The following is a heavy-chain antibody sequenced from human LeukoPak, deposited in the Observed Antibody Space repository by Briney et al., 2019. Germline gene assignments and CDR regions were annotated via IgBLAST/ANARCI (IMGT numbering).Heavy chain of an antibody. CDR2: IFHTGST. CDR1: GGSINSGAYY. J-gene: IGHJ4*02. D-gene: IGHD1-26*01. V-gene: IGHV4-30-2*01. Sequence: PSETLSVTCTVSGGSINSGAYYWSWIRQPPGKGLEWIGYIFHTGSTYYNPSLKSRVTISVDTSKNQYSLKLSSVTAADTAVYYCARARGNEWVFFDYWGQGTLVTVSS. CDR3: ARARGNEWVFFDY.